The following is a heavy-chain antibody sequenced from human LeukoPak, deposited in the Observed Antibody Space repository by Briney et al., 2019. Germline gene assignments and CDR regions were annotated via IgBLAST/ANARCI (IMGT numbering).Heavy chain of an antibody. CDR1: GGSISSGDYY. J-gene: IGHJ4*02. CDR2: IYYSEST. D-gene: IGHD4-17*01. V-gene: IGHV4-30-4*08. CDR3: ARGDLNYGDLN. Sequence: PSQTLSLTCAVSGGSISSGDYYWSWIRQPPGKGLEWIGYIYYSESTYYNPSLKSRVTISVDTSKNQFSLKLSSVTAADTAVYYCARGDLNYGDLNWGQGTLVTVSS.